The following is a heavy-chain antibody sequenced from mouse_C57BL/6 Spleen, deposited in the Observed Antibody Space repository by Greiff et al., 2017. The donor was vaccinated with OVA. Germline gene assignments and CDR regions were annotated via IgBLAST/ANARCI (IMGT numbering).Heavy chain of an antibody. CDR1: GFTFSDYG. V-gene: IGHV5-17*01. J-gene: IGHJ1*03. Sequence: EVQLVESGGGLVKPGGSLKLSCAASGFTFSDYGMHWVRQAPEKGLEWVAYISSGSSTIYYADTVKGRFTITRDNAKNTLFLQMTSLRSEDTAMEYCAKNWDGPQYWYFDVWGTGTTVTVSS. CDR2: ISSGSSTI. D-gene: IGHD4-1*01. CDR3: AKNWDGPQYWYFDV.